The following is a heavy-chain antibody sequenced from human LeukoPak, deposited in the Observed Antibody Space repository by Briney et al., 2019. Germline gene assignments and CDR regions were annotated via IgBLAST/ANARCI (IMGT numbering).Heavy chain of an antibody. Sequence: GGSLRLSCAASGFTFSSYAMSWVRQAPGKGLEWVSAISGSGGSTYCADSVKGRFTISRDNSKNALYLQMNSLRAGDTAVHYCAKGDYGSGLNYYYGMDVWGQGTTVTVSS. CDR1: GFTFSSYA. CDR3: AKGDYGSGLNYYYGMDV. D-gene: IGHD3-10*01. CDR2: ISGSGGST. J-gene: IGHJ6*02. V-gene: IGHV3-23*01.